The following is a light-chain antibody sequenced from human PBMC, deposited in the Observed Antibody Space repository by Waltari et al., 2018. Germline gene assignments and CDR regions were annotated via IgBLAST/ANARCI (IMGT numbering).Light chain of an antibody. CDR3: QQSYSSPWT. CDR2: SSS. CDR1: QNVGTY. J-gene: IGKJ1*01. V-gene: IGKV1-39*01. Sequence: IQLTQSPSSLSASVGDTVSISCRASQNVGTYVYGYQQRPGKAPKLLIFSSSNSQSRAPSRFSGSGSGRDFTLTISGLQPEDFAFYHCQQSYSSPWTFGQGTKVEVK.